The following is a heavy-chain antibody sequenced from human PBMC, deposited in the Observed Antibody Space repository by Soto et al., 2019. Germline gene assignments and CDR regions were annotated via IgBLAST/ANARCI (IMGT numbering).Heavy chain of an antibody. J-gene: IGHJ4*02. CDR3: VREDMSGTYYFYC. D-gene: IGHD1-26*01. CDR2: VYRTGIT. CDR1: GASVSSEAHF. V-gene: IGHV4-61*08. Sequence: SETLSLTCRVSGASVSSEAHFWTWIRQPPGNGLEWIGYVYRTGITNSNPALTSRVTVSADRSKNQFSLTLQSVTAADTAVYYCVREDMSGTYYFYCWSPGIQGSAS.